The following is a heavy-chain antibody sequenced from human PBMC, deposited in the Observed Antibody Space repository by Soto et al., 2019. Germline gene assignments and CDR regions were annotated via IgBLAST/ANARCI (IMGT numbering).Heavy chain of an antibody. CDR1: GFTFTSSA. V-gene: IGHV1-58*01. J-gene: IGHJ4*02. CDR3: AAAYYYGSGSYFPTFDY. CDR2: IVVGSGNT. D-gene: IGHD3-10*01. Sequence: QMQLVQSGSEVKKPGTSVKVSCKASGFTFTSSAVQWVRQARGQRLEWIGWIVVGSGNTNYAQKFQERVTITRDMSTSTAYMELSSLRSEDTAVYYCAAAYYYGSGSYFPTFDYWGQGTLVTVSS.